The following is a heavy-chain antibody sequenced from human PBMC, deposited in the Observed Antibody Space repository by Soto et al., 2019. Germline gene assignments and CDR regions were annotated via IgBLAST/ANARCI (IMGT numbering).Heavy chain of an antibody. V-gene: IGHV5-10-1*01. Sequence: GESLKISCKGSGYPFTSFSITWVRQMPGKGLEWLGRIDPSDSYTNYGPSCQGHVTISAATSISTASLQWGSLKASDTAMYYCARHVPYSSAWYYFDSWGQGTLVTVSS. CDR2: IDPSDSYT. J-gene: IGHJ4*02. CDR1: GYPFTSFS. D-gene: IGHD6-19*01. CDR3: ARHVPYSSAWYYFDS.